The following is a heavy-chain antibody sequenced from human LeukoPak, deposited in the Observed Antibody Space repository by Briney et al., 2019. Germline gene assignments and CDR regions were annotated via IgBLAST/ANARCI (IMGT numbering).Heavy chain of an antibody. Sequence: SETLSLTCTVSGGSISDYYWSWIRQPPGKGLEWIGYISNSGSAYYNPSLKSRVTISVDTSKNQFSLKLNSVTAADTAVYYCARDTDRRSSPGSWFDPWGQGTLVTVSS. D-gene: IGHD2-15*01. CDR2: ISNSGSA. CDR3: ARDTDRRSSPGSWFDP. V-gene: IGHV4-59*01. J-gene: IGHJ5*02. CDR1: GGSISDYY.